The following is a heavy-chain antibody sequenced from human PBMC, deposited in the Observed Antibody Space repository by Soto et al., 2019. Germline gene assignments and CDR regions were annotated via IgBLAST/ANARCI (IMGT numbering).Heavy chain of an antibody. V-gene: IGHV3-48*02. CDR1: TSTFSRYG. CDR2: ISPSGVTI. Sequence: EVLLVESGGGLVQSGGSLRLSCAASTSTFSRYGMNWVRQAPGKGLEWISFISPSGVTIYYADSVRGRFTISRDNAKNSLFLQMNTLRDDDTAVYYCVRGGTTVATIGDHWXXXTXVTVXS. CDR3: VRGGTTVATIGDH. D-gene: IGHD4-17*01. J-gene: IGHJ4*01.